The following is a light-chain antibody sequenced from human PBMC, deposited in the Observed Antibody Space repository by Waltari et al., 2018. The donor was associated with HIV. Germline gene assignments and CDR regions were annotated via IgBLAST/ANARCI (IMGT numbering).Light chain of an antibody. CDR2: RDN. Sequence: QPGLTQPPSLSTGMSQTATLTCPGNSNHVGNTGPAWLQQHQGPPPKLLSYRDNKRPSGISERFSASRSGNTASLTITGVQPEDEADYFCATWDISLSAVVFGGGTTLTVL. V-gene: IGLV10-54*04. J-gene: IGLJ2*01. CDR1: SNHVGNTG. CDR3: ATWDISLSAVV.